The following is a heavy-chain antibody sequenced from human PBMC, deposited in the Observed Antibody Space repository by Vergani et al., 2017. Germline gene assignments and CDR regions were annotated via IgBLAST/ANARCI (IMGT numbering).Heavy chain of an antibody. CDR2: IYTSGST. D-gene: IGHD5-18*01. CDR1: GGSISSYY. Sequence: QVQLQESGPGLVKPSETLSLTCTVSGGSISSYYWSWIRQPAGKGLEWIGRIYTSGSTNYNPPLKSRVTMSVDTSKNQFSLKLSSVTAADTAVYYCARGERSRGQWIQLGYYYYYMDVWGKGTTVTVSS. CDR3: ARGERSRGQWIQLGYYYYYMDV. V-gene: IGHV4-4*07. J-gene: IGHJ6*03.